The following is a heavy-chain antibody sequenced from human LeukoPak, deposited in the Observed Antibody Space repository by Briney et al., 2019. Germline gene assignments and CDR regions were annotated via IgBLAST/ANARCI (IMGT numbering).Heavy chain of an antibody. Sequence: GGSLRLSCAASGFTFSSYGMHWVRQAPGKGLEWVAVISYDGSNKYYADSVKGRFTISRDNSKNTLYLQMNSLRAEDTAVYYCARAAYSSTWYSRYFDLWGRGTLVTVSS. D-gene: IGHD6-13*01. J-gene: IGHJ2*01. V-gene: IGHV3-30*03. CDR1: GFTFSSYG. CDR2: ISYDGSNK. CDR3: ARAAYSSTWYSRYFDL.